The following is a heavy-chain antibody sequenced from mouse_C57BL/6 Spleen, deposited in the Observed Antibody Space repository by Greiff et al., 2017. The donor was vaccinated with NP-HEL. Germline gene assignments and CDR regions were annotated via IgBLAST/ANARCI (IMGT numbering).Heavy chain of an antibody. CDR3: ARGGLYGIDY. J-gene: IGHJ2*01. CDR1: GYAFTNYL. D-gene: IGHD2-12*01. Sequence: QVQLQQSGAELVRPGTSVKVSCKASGYAFTNYLIEWVKQRPGQGLEWIGVINPGSGGTNYNEKFKGKATLTADKSSSTAYMQLSSLTSEDSAVYFCARGGLYGIDYWGQGTTLTVSS. CDR2: INPGSGGT. V-gene: IGHV1-54*01.